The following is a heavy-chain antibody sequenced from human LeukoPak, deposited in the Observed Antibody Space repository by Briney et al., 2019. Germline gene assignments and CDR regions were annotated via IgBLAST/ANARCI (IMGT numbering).Heavy chain of an antibody. CDR1: GGSFSGYY. J-gene: IGHJ4*02. CDR3: ARGQGPTPTK. V-gene: IGHV4-34*01. CDR2: INHSGST. Sequence: SETLSLTCAVYGGSFSGYYWSWIRQPPGKGLEWIGEINHSGSTNYNPSLKSRVTISVDTSKNQFPLKLSSVTAADTAVYYCARGQGPTPTKWGQGTLVTVSS.